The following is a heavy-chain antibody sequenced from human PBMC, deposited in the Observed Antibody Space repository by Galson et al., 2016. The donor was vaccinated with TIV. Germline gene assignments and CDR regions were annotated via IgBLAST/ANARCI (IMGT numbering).Heavy chain of an antibody. Sequence: QSGAEVKKPGESLKIACKTSGYKFSTYWMSWVRQMPGKGPEWVGHFYPGDSDTRYSPSFQGHGTISADKSIDTAYLQWGSLKASDSAIYYCARHGYDFWNGQDYFFYGMDVWGQGTTVIVSS. CDR1: GYKFSTYW. CDR2: FYPGDSDT. CDR3: ARHGYDFWNGQDYFFYGMDV. J-gene: IGHJ6*02. D-gene: IGHD3-3*01. V-gene: IGHV5-51*01.